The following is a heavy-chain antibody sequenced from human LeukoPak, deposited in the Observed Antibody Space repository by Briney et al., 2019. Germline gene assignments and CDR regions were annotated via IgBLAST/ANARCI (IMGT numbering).Heavy chain of an antibody. V-gene: IGHV3-15*01. J-gene: IGHJ4*02. CDR1: GFTFSSYW. D-gene: IGHD3-3*01. CDR3: TTDPLPWGGFLEWNFDY. Sequence: KPGGSLRLSCAASGFTFSSYWMSWVRQAPGKGLEWVGRIKSKTDGGTTDYAAPVKGRFTISRDDSKNTLYLQMNSLKTEDTAVYYCTTDPLPWGGFLEWNFDYWGQGTLVTVSS. CDR2: IKSKTDGGTT.